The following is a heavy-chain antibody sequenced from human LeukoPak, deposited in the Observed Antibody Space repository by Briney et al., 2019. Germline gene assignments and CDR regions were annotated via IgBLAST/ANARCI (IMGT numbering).Heavy chain of an antibody. CDR3: ASLYYYDSSGYYLEGVNAFDI. CDR2: IYYSGST. Sequence: LRLSCAASGFTFSFYGMHWVRQHPGKGLEWIGYIYYSGSTYYNPSLKSRVTISVDTSKNQFSLKLSSVTAADTAVYYCASLYYYDSSGYYLEGVNAFDIWGQGTMVTVSS. D-gene: IGHD3-22*01. J-gene: IGHJ3*02. CDR1: GFTFSFYG. V-gene: IGHV4-31*02.